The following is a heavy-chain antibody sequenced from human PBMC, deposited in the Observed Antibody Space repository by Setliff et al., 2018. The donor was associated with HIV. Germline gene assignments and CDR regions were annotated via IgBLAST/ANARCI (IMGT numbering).Heavy chain of an antibody. CDR1: GFTFSNYA. J-gene: IGHJ1*01. D-gene: IGHD2-8*02. CDR2: ISGSGGST. V-gene: IGHV3-23*01. Sequence: PGGSLRLSCAASGFTFSNYAMNWVRQAPGTGLEWVSAISGSGGSTHYADSVKGRFTISRDNAKNSLYLQVNNLRAEDTAVYYCARGPSSTHWSPGYFQHWGQGTPVTVSS. CDR3: ARGPSSTHWSPGYFQH.